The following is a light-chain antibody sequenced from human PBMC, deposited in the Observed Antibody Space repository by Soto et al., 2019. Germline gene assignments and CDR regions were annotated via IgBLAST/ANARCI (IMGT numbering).Light chain of an antibody. CDR3: QQYYSYPRT. J-gene: IGKJ1*01. V-gene: IGKV3D-15*01. CDR1: QNIISN. Sequence: EIGMSQSLATLSVSPGETATLSCRANQNIISNLAWYQQKPGQAPRLLIYGASSRATGIPARFSGSGSGTDFTLTISCLQSEDFATYYCQQYYSYPRTFGQGTKVDI. CDR2: GAS.